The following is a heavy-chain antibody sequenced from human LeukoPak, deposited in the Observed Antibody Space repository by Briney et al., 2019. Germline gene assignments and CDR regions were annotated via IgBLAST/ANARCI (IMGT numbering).Heavy chain of an antibody. CDR1: GFTFSSYG. CDR2: IKQDGSEK. Sequence: GGSLRLSCAASGFTFSSYGMHWVRQAPGKGLEWVANIKQDGSEKYYVDSVKGRFTISRDNAKNSLYLQMNSLRAEDTAVYCCARHPHNYYDSSGYESADAFDIWGQGTMVTVSS. V-gene: IGHV3-7*01. J-gene: IGHJ3*02. CDR3: ARHPHNYYDSSGYESADAFDI. D-gene: IGHD3-22*01.